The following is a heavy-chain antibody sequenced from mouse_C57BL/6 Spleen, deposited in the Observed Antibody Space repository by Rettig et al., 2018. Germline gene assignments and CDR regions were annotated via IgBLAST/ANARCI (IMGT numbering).Heavy chain of an antibody. CDR3: ARSPRLGRRGDYFDY. Sequence: GGTKYNEKFKSKATLTVDKPSSTAYMQLSSLTSEDSAVYYCARSPRLGRRGDYFDYWGQGTTLTVSS. J-gene: IGHJ2*01. D-gene: IGHD4-1*01. V-gene: IGHV1-72*01. CDR2: GGT.